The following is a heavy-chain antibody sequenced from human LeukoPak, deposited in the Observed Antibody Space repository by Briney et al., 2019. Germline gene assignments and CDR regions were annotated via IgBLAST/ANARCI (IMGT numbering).Heavy chain of an antibody. CDR2: MNSDGITT. J-gene: IGHJ5*02. CDR3: ERDGSSWASWFDP. D-gene: IGHD6-13*01. CDR1: GFTFSNYW. Sequence: PGGTLRLSCAVSGFTFSNYWVHWVRQAPGKGLVWVSRMNSDGITTSYAESVKGRFSISRDNAKNTLYLQMNSLKAEDTAVYYCERDGSSWASWFDPWGQGTRVSVS. V-gene: IGHV3-74*01.